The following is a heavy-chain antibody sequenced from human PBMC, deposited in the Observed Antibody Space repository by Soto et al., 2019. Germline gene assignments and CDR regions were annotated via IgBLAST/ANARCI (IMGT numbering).Heavy chain of an antibody. V-gene: IGHV4-59*08. CDR2: IYYSGTT. D-gene: IGHD6-19*01. J-gene: IGHJ4*02. CDR1: GGSFSGYY. CDR3: ARHGAGTFDY. Sequence: PSETLSLTCAVYGGSFSGYYWTWIRQPPGRGLEWIGYIYYSGTTNYNPSLKSRVTVSVDTSKNQISLELSSVTAADTAVYYCARHGAGTFDYWGQGTLVTVSS.